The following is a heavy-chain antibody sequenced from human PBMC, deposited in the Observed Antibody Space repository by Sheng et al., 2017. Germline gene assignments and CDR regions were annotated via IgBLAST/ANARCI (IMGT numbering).Heavy chain of an antibody. V-gene: IGHV1-69*04. CDR1: GGTFSSYA. CDR3: ARGKADYHFYYYMDV. Sequence: QVQLVQSGAEVKKPGSSVRVSCKASGGTFSSYAITWVRQAPGQGLEWMGGSHPFPFDITRYAQKLPGRESRLPRTNTTNTAYMDLTSLRSEDTAMYYCARGKADYHFYYYMDVWGKGTTVTVSS. CDR2: SHPFPFDIT. J-gene: IGHJ6*03.